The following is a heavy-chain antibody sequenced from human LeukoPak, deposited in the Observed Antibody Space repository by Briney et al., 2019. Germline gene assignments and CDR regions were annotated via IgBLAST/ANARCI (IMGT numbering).Heavy chain of an antibody. D-gene: IGHD3-10*01. CDR3: ARVLGEDYFDY. J-gene: IGHJ4*02. V-gene: IGHV3-7*01. CDR2: IKEDGSEK. CDR1: GFTFSSYW. Sequence: GGSLRLSCVASGFTFSSYWMSWVRQAPGKGLEWVANIKEDGSEKYYVDSMKGRFTIPRDNAKNSLYLQMHSLRAEDTAVYYCARVLGEDYFDYWGQGTLVTVSS.